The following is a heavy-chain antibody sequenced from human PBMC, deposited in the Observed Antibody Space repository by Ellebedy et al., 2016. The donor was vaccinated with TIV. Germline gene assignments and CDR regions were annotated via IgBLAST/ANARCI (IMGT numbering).Heavy chain of an antibody. CDR1: GFTLSETW. CDR3: ARGPRFGESSFDY. D-gene: IGHD3-10*01. CDR2: IKGDGSEK. V-gene: IGHV3-7*03. Sequence: GESLKISCAASGFTLSETWMNWVRQAPGKGLEWVAIIKGDGSEKYYADSVKGRFTISRDNAENLLYLRMNSLRAEDTAVYYCARGPRFGESSFDYWGQGTLVTVSS. J-gene: IGHJ4*02.